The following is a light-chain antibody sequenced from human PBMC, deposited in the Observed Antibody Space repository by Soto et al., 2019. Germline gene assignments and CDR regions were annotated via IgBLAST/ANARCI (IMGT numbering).Light chain of an antibody. V-gene: IGLV2-14*03. Sequence: QSALTQPASVSGSPGQSIAISCAGASSDVGAYNSVSWYQQHPGRAPKLMIHDVSNRPSGVSNRFSGSKSGNTASLTISGLQAEDEADYYCSSYTSSSTYVFGTGTKVPVL. CDR1: SSDVGAYNS. J-gene: IGLJ1*01. CDR2: DVS. CDR3: SSYTSSSTYV.